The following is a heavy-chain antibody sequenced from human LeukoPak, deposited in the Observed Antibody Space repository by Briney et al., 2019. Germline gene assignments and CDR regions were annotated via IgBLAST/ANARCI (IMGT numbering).Heavy chain of an antibody. CDR3: ARMATLQDY. V-gene: IGHV4-34*01. CDR2: VNHSGYT. D-gene: IGHD5-12*01. Sequence: SETLSLTCGVSGTSFTSYYWSWIRQTPGKGLEWIGEVNHSGYTNMNPSLKSRVTISVDTSKNQFSLMMTSVTAADTAVYFCARMATLQDYWGQGTLVTVSS. J-gene: IGHJ4*02. CDR1: GTSFTSYY.